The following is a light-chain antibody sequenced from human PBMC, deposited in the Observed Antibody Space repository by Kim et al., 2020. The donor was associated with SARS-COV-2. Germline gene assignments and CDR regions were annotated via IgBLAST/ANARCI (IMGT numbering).Light chain of an antibody. Sequence: SASEGDRVTITCRASQSISSYLNWYQQKPGKAPKLLIYAASSLQSGVPSRFSGSGSGTDFTLTISSLQPEDFATYYCQQSYSTLYTFGQGTKLEI. CDR3: QQSYSTLYT. V-gene: IGKV1-39*01. CDR1: QSISSY. CDR2: AAS. J-gene: IGKJ2*01.